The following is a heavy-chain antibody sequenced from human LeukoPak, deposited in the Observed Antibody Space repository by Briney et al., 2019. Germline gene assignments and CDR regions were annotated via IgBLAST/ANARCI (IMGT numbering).Heavy chain of an antibody. J-gene: IGHJ4*02. V-gene: IGHV5-51*01. CDR3: ARPYSSGWYPAYFDY. CDR2: IYPGDSDT. Sequence: GESLKISCNGSGYSFTSYWIGWGRQMPGKGLVWMGIIYPGDSDTRYSPSFQGQVTISADKSITTAYLQWSSLKDSDTAMYYCARPYSSGWYPAYFDYWGQGTLVTVSS. D-gene: IGHD6-19*01. CDR1: GYSFTSYW.